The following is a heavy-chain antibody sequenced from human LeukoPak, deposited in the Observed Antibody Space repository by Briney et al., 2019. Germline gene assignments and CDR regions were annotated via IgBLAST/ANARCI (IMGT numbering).Heavy chain of an antibody. J-gene: IGHJ3*02. V-gene: IGHV3-23*01. CDR1: GFTFRSYA. CDR2: ISGSGGST. CDR3: AKRGVGATRAAFDI. Sequence: GGSLRLSCAASGFTFRSYAMSWVRPAPGKGLAWVSAISGSGGSTYYADSVKGRFTISRDNSKNTLYLQMNSLRAEDTAVYYCAKRGVGATRAAFDIWGQGTMVTVSS. D-gene: IGHD1-26*01.